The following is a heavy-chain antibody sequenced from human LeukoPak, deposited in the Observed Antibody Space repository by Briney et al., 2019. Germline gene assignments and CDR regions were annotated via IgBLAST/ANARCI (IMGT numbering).Heavy chain of an antibody. J-gene: IGHJ6*03. CDR3: ARTRVGYYYMDV. D-gene: IGHD4-23*01. Sequence: GSLRLSCAASGFNFSNYGMTWIRQPPGKGLEWIGSFYYSGSTYYNPSLKSRVTISVDMSKNQFSLNLSSVTAADTAVYYCARTRVGYYYMDVWGKGTTVTISS. CDR1: GFNFSNYG. CDR2: FYYSGST. V-gene: IGHV4-59*12.